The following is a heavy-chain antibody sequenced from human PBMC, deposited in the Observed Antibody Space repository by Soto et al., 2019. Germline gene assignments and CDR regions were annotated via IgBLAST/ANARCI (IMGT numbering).Heavy chain of an antibody. CDR3: ARGHGNNKNVQDNVYYGLDV. J-gene: IGHJ6*02. D-gene: IGHD1-1*01. CDR2: INPDSGST. V-gene: IGHV1-46*01. Sequence: LLQSGAEVKKPGASVNVSCKASGYTFTAHYIQWVRQAPGQGLEWMGTINPDSGSTSYAQKFQGRGTMTTDTPRRTVYMEVRSLRSDDTAKYYCARGHGNNKNVQDNVYYGLDVWGLGTTVTVSS. CDR1: GYTFTAHY.